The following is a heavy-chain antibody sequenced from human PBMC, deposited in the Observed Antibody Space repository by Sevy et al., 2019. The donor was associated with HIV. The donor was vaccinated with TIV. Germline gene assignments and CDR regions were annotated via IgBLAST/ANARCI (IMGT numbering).Heavy chain of an antibody. V-gene: IGHV3-7*01. Sequence: GGSLRLSCAASEFTFSSYWMSWVRQAPGKGLEWVANIKQDGSEKYYVDSVKGRFTIPRDNVKNSLYLQMNSLRAEDTAVYYCARSGGSYDYGMDVWGQGTTVTVSS. CDR3: ARSGGSYDYGMDV. CDR2: IKQDGSEK. D-gene: IGHD1-26*01. J-gene: IGHJ6*02. CDR1: EFTFSSYW.